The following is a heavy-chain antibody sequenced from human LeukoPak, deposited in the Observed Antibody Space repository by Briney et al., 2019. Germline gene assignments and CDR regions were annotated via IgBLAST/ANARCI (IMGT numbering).Heavy chain of an antibody. V-gene: IGHV3-13*04. CDR1: GFTFSSYD. CDR3: ARGRSGSYFDS. CDR2: ISTTGDT. D-gene: IGHD1-26*01. Sequence: GGSLRLSCAASGFTFSSYDMHWVRQAPGKGLEWVSAISTTGDTYYPGSVKGRFTISRENAKSSLYLQMNSLRAEDTAVYYCARGRSGSYFDSWGQGTLVAVSS. J-gene: IGHJ4*02.